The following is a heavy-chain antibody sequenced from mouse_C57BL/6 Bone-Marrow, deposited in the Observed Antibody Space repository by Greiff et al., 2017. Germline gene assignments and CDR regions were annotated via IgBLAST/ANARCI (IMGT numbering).Heavy chain of an antibody. D-gene: IGHD3-2*01. CDR1: GYAFSSYW. J-gene: IGHJ2*01. Sequence: QVQLQQSGAELVKPGASVKISCKASGYAFSSYWMNWVKQRPGKGLEWIGQIYPGDGDTNYNGKFKGKATLTADKSSSTAYMQRGSLTSEDSAVYFCARSRDRANVDYWGQGTTRTVSS. V-gene: IGHV1-80*01. CDR2: IYPGDGDT. CDR3: ARSRDRANVDY.